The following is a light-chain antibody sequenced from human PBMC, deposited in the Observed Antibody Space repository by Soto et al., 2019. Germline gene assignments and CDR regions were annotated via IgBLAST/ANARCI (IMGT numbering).Light chain of an antibody. J-gene: IGKJ1*01. CDR3: QQYKKWPT. CDR1: QSVSSN. V-gene: IGKV3-15*01. CDR2: GAS. Sequence: EIVMTQSPATLSVSPGERATLSCRASQSVSSNLAWYQQKPGQAPRLLIYGASTRATGIPARFSGSGSGTEFTLTISSLQSEDFAVYYCQQYKKWPTFGQGTKVDIK.